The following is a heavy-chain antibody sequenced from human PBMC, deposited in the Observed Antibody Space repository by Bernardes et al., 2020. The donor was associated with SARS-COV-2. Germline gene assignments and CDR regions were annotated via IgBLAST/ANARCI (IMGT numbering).Heavy chain of an antibody. CDR1: GFTFSSYG. V-gene: IGHV3-33*01. J-gene: IGHJ6*04. D-gene: IGHD2-2*01. Sequence: GSLRLSCAASGFTFSSYGMHWVRQAPGKGLEWVAVIWCDGSNTYYADSVRGRFTISRDNSKNTLYLQMNSLRAEDTAVYYCARVVVPAAKSWENYYYGMEVWGKATVVTVS. CDR2: IWCDGSNT. CDR3: ARVVVPAAKSWENYYYGMEV.